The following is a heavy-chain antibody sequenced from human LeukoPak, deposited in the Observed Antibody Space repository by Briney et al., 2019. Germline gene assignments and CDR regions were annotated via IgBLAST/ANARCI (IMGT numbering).Heavy chain of an antibody. J-gene: IGHJ6*02. D-gene: IGHD4-17*01. CDR1: GFTFSNYA. Sequence: PGASLRFSCASSGFTFSNYAMSWLRQPPGKGLEWVSSIRGNGARTDYADSVKGRFTTSRDNSKNTLYLQMNSRRAEDTAVYYCAKHQQIYGDSLMDVWGQGTTVTVSS. CDR3: AKHQQIYGDSLMDV. CDR2: IRGNGART. V-gene: IGHV3-23*01.